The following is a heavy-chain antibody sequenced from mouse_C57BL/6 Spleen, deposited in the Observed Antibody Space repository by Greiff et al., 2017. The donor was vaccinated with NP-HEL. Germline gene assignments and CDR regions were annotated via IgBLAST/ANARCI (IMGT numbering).Heavy chain of an antibody. J-gene: IGHJ3*01. V-gene: IGHV1-81*01. Sequence: VQGVESGAELARPGASVKLSCKASGYTFTSYGISWVKQRTGQGLEWIGEIYPRSGNTYYNEKFKGKATLTADKSSSTAYMELRSLTSEDSAVYFCARSKDADGFAYWGQGTLVTVSA. CDR1: GYTFTSYG. CDR3: ARSKDADGFAY. CDR2: IYPRSGNT.